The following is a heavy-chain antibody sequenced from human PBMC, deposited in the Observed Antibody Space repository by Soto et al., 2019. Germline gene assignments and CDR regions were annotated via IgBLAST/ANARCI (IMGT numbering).Heavy chain of an antibody. Sequence: VASVKVSCKASGYTFTSYGISWVRQAPGQGLEWMGWISAYNGNTNYAQKLQGRVTMTTDTSTSTAYMELRSLRSDDTAVYYCARAIYSYGHLYSFEYWGLGTLVTVSS. V-gene: IGHV1-18*01. D-gene: IGHD5-18*01. CDR1: GYTFTSYG. CDR2: ISAYNGNT. CDR3: ARAIYSYGHLYSFEY. J-gene: IGHJ4*02.